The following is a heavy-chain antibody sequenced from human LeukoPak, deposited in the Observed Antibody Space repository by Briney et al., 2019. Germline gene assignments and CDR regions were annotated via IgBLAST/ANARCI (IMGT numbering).Heavy chain of an antibody. CDR1: GFTFSSYG. Sequence: PGGSLRLPCAASGFTFSSYGMHWVRQAPGKGLEWEAVISYDGSKKYYTNSVKGRFTISRDNSKNTLYLQMNSLRAADTAVYYCAKGLDSSSWNYYYYGMDVWGKGTTVTVSS. V-gene: IGHV3-30*18. CDR2: ISYDGSKK. J-gene: IGHJ6*04. D-gene: IGHD6-13*01. CDR3: AKGLDSSSWNYYYYGMDV.